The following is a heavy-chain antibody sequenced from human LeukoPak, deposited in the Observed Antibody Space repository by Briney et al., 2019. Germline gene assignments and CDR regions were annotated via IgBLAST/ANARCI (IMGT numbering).Heavy chain of an antibody. Sequence: SVKVSCKASGGTFSSYAISRVRQAPGQGLEWMGGIIPIFGTANYAQKFQGRVTITTDESTSTAYMELSSLRSEDTAVYYCASEGYSGYDLIGIRDYWGQGTLVTVSS. D-gene: IGHD5-12*01. CDR1: GGTFSSYA. CDR2: IIPIFGTA. CDR3: ASEGYSGYDLIGIRDY. V-gene: IGHV1-69*05. J-gene: IGHJ4*02.